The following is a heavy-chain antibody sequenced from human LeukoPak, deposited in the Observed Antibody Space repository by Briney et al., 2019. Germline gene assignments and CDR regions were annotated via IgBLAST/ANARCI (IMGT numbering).Heavy chain of an antibody. CDR3: ARAGTIAAAGSYFDY. V-gene: IGHV3-21*01. Sequence: PGGSLRLSCAASGFTFSSYSMNWVRQAPGKGLEWVSSISSSSSYIYYADSVKGRFTISGDDAKNSLYLQMNSLRAEDTAVYYCARAGTIAAAGSYFDYWGQGTLVTVSS. CDR1: GFTFSSYS. CDR2: ISSSSSYI. D-gene: IGHD6-13*01. J-gene: IGHJ4*02.